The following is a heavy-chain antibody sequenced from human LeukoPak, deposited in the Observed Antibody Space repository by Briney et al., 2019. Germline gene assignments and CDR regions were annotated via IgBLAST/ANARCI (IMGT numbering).Heavy chain of an antibody. CDR1: GYTFTSYY. D-gene: IGHD3-22*01. Sequence: GASVKVSCKASGYTFTSYYMHWVRQAPGQGLEWMGWINPNSGGTNYAQKFQGRVTMTRDTSISTAYMELSRLRSDDTAVYYCAREENYYDSSGDGDYWGQGTLVTVSS. CDR3: AREENYYDSSGDGDY. CDR2: INPNSGGT. V-gene: IGHV1-2*02. J-gene: IGHJ4*02.